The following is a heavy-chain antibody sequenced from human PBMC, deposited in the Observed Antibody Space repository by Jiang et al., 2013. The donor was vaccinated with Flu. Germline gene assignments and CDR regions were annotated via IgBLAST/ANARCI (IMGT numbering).Heavy chain of an antibody. CDR1: GYTFTSYG. J-gene: IGHJ4*02. V-gene: IGHV1-18*04. CDR2: ISAYNGNT. D-gene: IGHD4-17*01. CDR3: ARALSLSGGYYYGDYVFDY. Sequence: GAEVKKPGASVKVSCKASGYTFTSYGISWVRQAPGQGLEWMGWISAYNGNTNYAQKLQGRVTMTTDTSTSTAYMELRSLRSDDTAVYYCARALSLSGGYYYGDYVFDYWGQGTLVTVSS.